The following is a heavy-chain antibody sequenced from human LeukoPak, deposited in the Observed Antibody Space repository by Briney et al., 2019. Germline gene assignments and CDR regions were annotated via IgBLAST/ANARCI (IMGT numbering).Heavy chain of an antibody. CDR2: INTDGSST. J-gene: IGHJ4*02. CDR1: GFTFSSYG. V-gene: IGHV3-74*01. Sequence: PGRSLRLSCAASGFTFSSYGMHWVRQAPGKGLVWVSHINTDGSSTTYADSVKGRFTISRDNAQNTLYLQMNSLRAEDTAVYYCANINIGDSWGQGTLVTVSS. CDR3: ANINIGDS.